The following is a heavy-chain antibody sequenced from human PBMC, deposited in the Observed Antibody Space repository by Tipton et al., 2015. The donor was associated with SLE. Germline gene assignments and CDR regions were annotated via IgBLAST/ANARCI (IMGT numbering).Heavy chain of an antibody. CDR1: GYTFANFW. Sequence: QLVQSGAEVKKPGESLKISCTVSGYTFANFWISWVRQTPEKGLEWMGFIYPTDSDTKYSPSFEGQVTISADKSTNTAYLQWNSLKTSDSAMYYCARDQASLGLDFWGQGTPVTVSS. V-gene: IGHV5-51*01. CDR3: ARDQASLGLDF. J-gene: IGHJ4*02. CDR2: IYPTDSDT.